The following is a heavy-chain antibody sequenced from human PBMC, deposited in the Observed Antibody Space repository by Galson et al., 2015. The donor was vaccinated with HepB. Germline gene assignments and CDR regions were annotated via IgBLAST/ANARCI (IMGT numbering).Heavy chain of an antibody. CDR2: FDPEDGET. Sequence: SVKVSCKVSGYTLTELSMHWVRQAPGKGLEWMGGFDPEDGETIYAQKFQGRVTMTEDTSTDTAYMELSSLRSEDTAVYYCATVGPEWSPFDYWGQGTLVTVSS. CDR3: ATVGPEWSPFDY. D-gene: IGHD3-3*01. CDR1: GYTLTELS. V-gene: IGHV1-24*01. J-gene: IGHJ4*02.